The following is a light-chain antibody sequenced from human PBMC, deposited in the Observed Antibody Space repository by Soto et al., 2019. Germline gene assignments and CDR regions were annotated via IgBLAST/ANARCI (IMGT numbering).Light chain of an antibody. V-gene: IGLV7-46*01. Sequence: QAVVTQEPSLTVSPGGTVTLTCGSTTGAVTSGHYPYWFQQKPGQAPRPLIYDTSNKYSWTPARFSGSLLGGKAALTLSGAQPEDEADYSCLLSYSATRPVFGGGTKLTVL. CDR3: LLSYSATRPV. CDR1: TGAVTSGHY. J-gene: IGLJ2*01. CDR2: DTS.